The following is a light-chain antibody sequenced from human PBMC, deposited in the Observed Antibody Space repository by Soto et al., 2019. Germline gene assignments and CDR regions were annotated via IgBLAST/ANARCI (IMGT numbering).Light chain of an antibody. CDR1: SSDVVSYNY. J-gene: IGLJ1*01. CDR3: SSYTSSSTLPYV. Sequence: QSVLTQPASVSGSPGQSITISCTGTSSDVVSYNYVSWYQQHPGKAPKLMIYDVSNRPSGVSNRFSGSKSGNTASLTISGLQAEDEADYYCSSYTSSSTLPYVFGTGTKVTVL. CDR2: DVS. V-gene: IGLV2-14*01.